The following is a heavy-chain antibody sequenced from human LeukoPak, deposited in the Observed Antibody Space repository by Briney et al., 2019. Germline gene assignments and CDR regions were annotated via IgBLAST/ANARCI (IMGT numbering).Heavy chain of an antibody. J-gene: IGHJ3*02. Sequence: PGGSLRLSCAVSGFTFSSYSMNWVRQAPGKGLEWVLSISSSSSYIYYADSVKGRFTISRDNAKNSLYLQMNSLRAEDTAVYYCARVGSELLWFGEQTTDAFDIWGQGTMVTVSS. CDR3: ARVGSELLWFGEQTTDAFDI. V-gene: IGHV3-21*01. CDR2: ISSSSSYI. D-gene: IGHD3-10*01. CDR1: GFTFSSYS.